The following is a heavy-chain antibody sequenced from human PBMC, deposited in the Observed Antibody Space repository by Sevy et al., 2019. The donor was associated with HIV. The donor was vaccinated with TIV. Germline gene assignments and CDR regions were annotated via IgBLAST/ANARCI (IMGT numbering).Heavy chain of an antibody. J-gene: IGHJ6*02. CDR3: ASDLGVDYYGMDV. V-gene: IGHV3-53*01. CDR1: GFIVSSNY. D-gene: IGHD2-21*01. CDR2: IYSGGNT. Sequence: GGSLRLSCAVSGFIVSSNYMIWVRQAPGKGLEWVSIIYSGGNTYYADSVKGRFTISRDISKNTLYLQMNSLRAEDTAVYYRASDLGVDYYGMDVWGQGTTVTVSS.